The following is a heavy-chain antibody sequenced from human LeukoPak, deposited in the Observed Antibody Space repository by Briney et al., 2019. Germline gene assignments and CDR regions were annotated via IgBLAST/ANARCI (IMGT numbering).Heavy chain of an antibody. J-gene: IGHJ4*02. CDR2: INHSGST. Sequence: GSLRLSCAASGFTVSSNYMSWVRQAPGKGLEWIGEINHSGSTNYNPSLKSRVTISVDTSKNQFSLKLSSVTAADTAVYYCARRNPMNKVFDYWGQGTLVTVSS. V-gene: IGHV4-34*01. D-gene: IGHD1-14*01. CDR3: ARRNPMNKVFDY. CDR1: GFTVSSNY.